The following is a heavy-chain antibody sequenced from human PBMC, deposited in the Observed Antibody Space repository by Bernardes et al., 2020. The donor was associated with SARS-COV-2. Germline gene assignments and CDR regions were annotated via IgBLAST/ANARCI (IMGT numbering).Heavy chain of an antibody. J-gene: IGHJ5*02. D-gene: IGHD3-10*01. V-gene: IGHV4-34*01. CDR2: INHSGTT. CDR3: ARGAFYGSETYYFSYDWFDP. CDR1: GGSFSGYY. Sequence: SETLSLTCAVYGGSFSGYYWSWIRRPPGKGLEWIGEINHSGTTNYNPSLKSRVTISLDTSKNQFSLKLSSVTAADTAVYYCARGAFYGSETYYFSYDWFDPWGQGTLVFVSS.